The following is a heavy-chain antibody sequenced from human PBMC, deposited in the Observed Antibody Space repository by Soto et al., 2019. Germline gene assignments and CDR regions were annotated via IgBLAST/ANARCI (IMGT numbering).Heavy chain of an antibody. CDR2: INPSGGST. V-gene: IGHV1-46*03. Sequence: ASVKVSFKASGYTFTSYYMHWVRQAPGQGLEWMGIINPSGGSTSYAQKFQGRVTMTRDTSTSTVYMELSSLRSEDTAVYYCAREPRLRVLEWLSARGYYMDVWGKGTTVTVSS. CDR1: GYTFTSYY. CDR3: AREPRLRVLEWLSARGYYMDV. D-gene: IGHD3-3*01. J-gene: IGHJ6*03.